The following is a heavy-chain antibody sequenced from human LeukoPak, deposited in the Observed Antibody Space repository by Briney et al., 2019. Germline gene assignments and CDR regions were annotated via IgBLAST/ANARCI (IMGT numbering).Heavy chain of an antibody. CDR2: IITTLGIA. Sequence: SVKVSCKASGGTFSTYTMIWVRQAPGQGLEWMGRIITTLGIANYAQKFQGRVTITADNSTSTAYMELSSLRSEDTAMYFCAREYPRAFDIWGQGTMVTVSS. CDR3: AREYPRAFDI. V-gene: IGHV1-69*04. CDR1: GGTFSTYT. D-gene: IGHD2-2*02. J-gene: IGHJ3*02.